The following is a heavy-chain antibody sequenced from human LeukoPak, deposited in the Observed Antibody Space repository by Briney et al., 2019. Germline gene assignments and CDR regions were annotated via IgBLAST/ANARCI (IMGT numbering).Heavy chain of an antibody. CDR2: ISGSGGST. CDR1: GFTFSSYA. Sequence: GGSLRLSCAASGFTFSSYAMSWVRQAPGKGLEWVSAISGSGGSTYYADSVKGRFTISRDNSKNTLYLQMNSLRAEDTAVYYCASAVAGTGVFDYWGQGTLVTVSS. V-gene: IGHV3-23*01. J-gene: IGHJ4*02. CDR3: ASAVAGTGVFDY. D-gene: IGHD6-19*01.